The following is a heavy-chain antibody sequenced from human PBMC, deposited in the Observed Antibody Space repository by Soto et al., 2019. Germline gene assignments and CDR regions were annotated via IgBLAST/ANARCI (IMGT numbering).Heavy chain of an antibody. CDR1: GYTFTSYY. Sequence: QVQLVQSGAEVKKPGASVKVSCKASGYTFTSYYIHWVRQAPGQGLEWMGIINPSGGSTSYAQKSQGRVTVTRDTSTRTVYMELSSLRSEDTAVFYCARSFIESSGSPIDYWGQGTLVTVSS. V-gene: IGHV1-46*01. CDR2: INPSGGST. J-gene: IGHJ4*02. D-gene: IGHD3-22*01. CDR3: ARSFIESSGSPIDY.